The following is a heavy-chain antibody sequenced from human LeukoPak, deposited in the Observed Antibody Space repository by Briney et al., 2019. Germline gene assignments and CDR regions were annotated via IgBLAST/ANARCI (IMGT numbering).Heavy chain of an antibody. V-gene: IGHV4-34*01. D-gene: IGHD4-17*01. CDR1: GGSFSGYF. J-gene: IGHJ5*02. CDR2: IDHSGST. Sequence: SETLSLTCAVYGGSFSGYFWSWIRQPPGKGLEWIGEIDHSGSTNYNPSLKSRVTISVDTSKNQFSLKLSSVTAADTAVYSCARGLTTVTTFNWFDPWGQGTLVTVSS. CDR3: ARGLTTVTTFNWFDP.